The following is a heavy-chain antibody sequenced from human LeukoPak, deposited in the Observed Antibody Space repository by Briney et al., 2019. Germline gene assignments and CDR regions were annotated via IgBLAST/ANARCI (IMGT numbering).Heavy chain of an antibody. Sequence: PSETLSLTCTVSGGSISSYYWSWIRQPPGKGLEWIGYIYYSGSTNYNPSLKSRVTISVDTSKNQFSLKLSSVTAADTAVYYCVRASDYDFGSGGDWFDPWGQGALVTVSS. CDR2: IYYSGST. V-gene: IGHV4-59*01. CDR3: VRASDYDFGSGGDWFDP. J-gene: IGHJ5*02. D-gene: IGHD3-3*01. CDR1: GGSISSYY.